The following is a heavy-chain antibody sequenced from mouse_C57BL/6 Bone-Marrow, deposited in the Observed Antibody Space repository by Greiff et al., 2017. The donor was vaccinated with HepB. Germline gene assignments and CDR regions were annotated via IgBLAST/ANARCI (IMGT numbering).Heavy chain of an antibody. D-gene: IGHD1-1*01. CDR2: IRSKSNNYAT. Sequence: EVQRVESGGGLVQPKGSLKLSCAASGFSFNTYAMNWVRQAPGKGLEWVAGIRSKSNNYATYYADSVKDRLTISRDDSESMLYLQMNNLKTEETAMYYCVRGGDGSRTGAMDYWGQGTSVTVSS. J-gene: IGHJ4*01. V-gene: IGHV10-1*01. CDR3: VRGGDGSRTGAMDY. CDR1: GFSFNTYA.